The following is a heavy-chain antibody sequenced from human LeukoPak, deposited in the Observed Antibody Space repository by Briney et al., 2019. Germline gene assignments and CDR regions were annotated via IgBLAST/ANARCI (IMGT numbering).Heavy chain of an antibody. CDR1: GFTFDDYG. CDR3: ARDGVATSDYYYYYYMDV. J-gene: IGHJ6*03. Sequence: PGGSLRLSCAASGFTFDDYGMSWVRQAPGKGLEWVSGINWNGGSTGYADSVKGRFTISRDNAKNSLYLQMNSLRAEDTAVYYCARDGVATSDYYYYYYMDVWGKGTTVTISS. V-gene: IGHV3-20*04. D-gene: IGHD5-24*01. CDR2: INWNGGST.